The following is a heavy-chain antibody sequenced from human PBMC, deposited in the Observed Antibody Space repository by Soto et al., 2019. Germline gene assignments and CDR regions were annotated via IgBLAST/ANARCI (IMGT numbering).Heavy chain of an antibody. CDR3: ARTDRDFYGLDV. CDR2: ISAAGDP. CDR1: GLTFRNYD. Sequence: EVQLVESGGGLVQPGGSLRLSCEASGLTFRNYDMHWVRQGTGKGLEWVSGISAAGDPDYADSVEGRFTISRENAQNSFFLQMNSLSVGATAVYYCARTDRDFYGLDVWGQGTTVIVSS. V-gene: IGHV3-13*05. J-gene: IGHJ6*02.